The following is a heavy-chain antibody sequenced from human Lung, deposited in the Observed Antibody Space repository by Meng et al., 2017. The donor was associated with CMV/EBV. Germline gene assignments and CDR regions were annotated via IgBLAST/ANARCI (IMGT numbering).Heavy chain of an antibody. CDR3: ARVVVHYYARGDNADYSDY. V-gene: IGHV1-18*04. Sequence: FNNYGLIWVRQAPGEGLEWVGCISAYSGNTNYAQKIQDRVTMTTHTSSNTAYMELRSLRSDDTAIYYCARVVVHYYARGDNADYSDYWGQGTLVTVSS. D-gene: IGHD3-10*02. J-gene: IGHJ4*02. CDR2: ISAYSGNT. CDR1: FNNYG.